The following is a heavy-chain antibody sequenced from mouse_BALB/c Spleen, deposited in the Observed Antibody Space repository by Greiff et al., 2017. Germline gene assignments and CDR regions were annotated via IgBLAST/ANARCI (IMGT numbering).Heavy chain of an antibody. CDR1: GFYINDTY. J-gene: IGHJ3*01. CDR3: ASSCPGLAY. D-gene: IGHD2-12*01. CDR2: IDPANGNT. Sequence: EVQLQQSGAELVKPGDSVKMSCTASGFYINDTYMHWVKQRPEQGLEWIGRIDPANGNTKYEPMFQGKATITADTSSNTAYLQHSSLTSEDTAVYYCASSCPGLAYWGQGTLVTVSA. V-gene: IGHV14-3*02.